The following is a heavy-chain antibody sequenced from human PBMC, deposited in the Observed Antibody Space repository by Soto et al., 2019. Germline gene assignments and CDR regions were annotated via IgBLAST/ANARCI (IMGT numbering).Heavy chain of an antibody. Sequence: EVQLVESGGGLVQPGRSLRLSCAASGFTFDDYAMHWVRQAPGKGLEWVSGISWNSGSIGYADSVKGRFTISRDNAKNSLYLQMNSLRAEDTALYYCAKDERPFGRYSLYYFDYWGQGTLVTVSS. J-gene: IGHJ4*02. V-gene: IGHV3-9*01. CDR1: GFTFDDYA. D-gene: IGHD2-2*02. CDR2: ISWNSGSI. CDR3: AKDERPFGRYSLYYFDY.